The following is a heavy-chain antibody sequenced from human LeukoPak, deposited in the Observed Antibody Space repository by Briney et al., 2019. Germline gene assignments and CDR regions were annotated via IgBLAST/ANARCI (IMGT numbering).Heavy chain of an antibody. J-gene: IGHJ5*02. D-gene: IGHD1-26*01. Sequence: ASVKVSCKASGYTFTSHCMHWVRQAPGQGLEWMGIINPSGGSTSYAQKFQGRVTMTRDMSTSTDYMELSSLRSEDTAVYYCARDNSVGDTAWWFDPWGQGTLVTVSS. CDR1: GYTFTSHC. CDR2: INPSGGST. V-gene: IGHV1-46*01. CDR3: ARDNSVGDTAWWFDP.